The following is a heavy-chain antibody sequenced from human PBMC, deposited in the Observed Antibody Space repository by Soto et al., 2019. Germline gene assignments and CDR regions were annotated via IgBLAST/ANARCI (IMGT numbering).Heavy chain of an antibody. V-gene: IGHV4-31*03. Sequence: QVQLQESGPGLVKPSQTLSLTCTVSGGSSRSGGYYWTWIRQQPEKCQEWVGYIYYSGSTHYNPSFYSRATSSAGTSNNQFSLDLNFVTAADPSVYYGARDGVIWFWEIATSVKDYYGLDVWGQGTTVPVSS. CDR2: IYYSGST. CDR3: ARDGVIWFWEIATSVKDYYGLDV. J-gene: IGHJ6*02. CDR1: GGSSRSGGYY. D-gene: IGHD3-10*01.